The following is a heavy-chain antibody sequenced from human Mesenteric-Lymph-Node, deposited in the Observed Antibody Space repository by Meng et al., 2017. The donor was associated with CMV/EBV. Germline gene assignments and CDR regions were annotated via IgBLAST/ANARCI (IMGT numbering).Heavy chain of an antibody. CDR1: GGSISSGDYY. Sequence: SETLSLTCTVSGGSISSGDYYWSWIRQPPGKGLEWIGYIYYSGSTYYNPSLKSRVTISVDKSKNQFSLKLSSVTAADTAVYYCARGGAMVRGVIDYYYYGMDVWGQGTTVTVSS. V-gene: IGHV4-30-4*08. CDR3: ARGGAMVRGVIDYYYYGMDV. J-gene: IGHJ6*02. D-gene: IGHD3-10*01. CDR2: IYYSGST.